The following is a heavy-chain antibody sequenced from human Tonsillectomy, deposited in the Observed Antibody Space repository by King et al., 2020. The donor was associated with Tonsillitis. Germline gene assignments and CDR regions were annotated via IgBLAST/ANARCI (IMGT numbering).Heavy chain of an antibody. CDR2: ICYSGST. CDR1: GGSISSTNYC. J-gene: IGHJ5*02. V-gene: IGHV4-39*07. CDR3: ARALGAGIWFDT. D-gene: IGHD3-10*01. Sequence: LQLQESGPRLVKPSETLSLTCTVSGGSISSTNYCWGWIRQPPGKGLEWTGSICYSGSTYYNPSLKSRVSISEDTSKNQFSLKLSSVTAADTAVYYCARALGAGIWFDTWGQGTLVTVSS.